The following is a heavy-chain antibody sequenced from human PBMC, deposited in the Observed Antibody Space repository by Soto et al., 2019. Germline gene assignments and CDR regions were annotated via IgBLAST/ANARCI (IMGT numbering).Heavy chain of an antibody. Sequence: HPGGSLRLSCADSGFTFSINWLSCVLQAPGKGLEWVANIKQDGSEKYYVDSVKSRFTISRDNTENSLYLQMYSLRDDDTAVYYRARVRGYTATFDYWGLGALVTVSS. J-gene: IGHJ4*02. V-gene: IGHV3-7*04. D-gene: IGHD6-13*01. CDR1: GFTFSINW. CDR3: ARVRGYTATFDY. CDR2: IKQDGSEK.